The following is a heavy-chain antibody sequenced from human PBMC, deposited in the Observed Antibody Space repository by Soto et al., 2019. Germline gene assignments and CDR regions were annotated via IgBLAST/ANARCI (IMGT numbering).Heavy chain of an antibody. CDR1: GYTFTGYD. CDR3: ARGGELYSDGYYYGMDV. Sequence: ASVKVSCKASGYTFTGYDINWVRQATGQGLEWMGWMNPNSGNTGYAQKFQGRVTMTRNTSISTAYMELSSLRSEDTAVYYCARGGELYSDGYYYGMDVWGQGTTVTVSS. V-gene: IGHV1-8*01. D-gene: IGHD5-18*01. J-gene: IGHJ6*02. CDR2: MNPNSGNT.